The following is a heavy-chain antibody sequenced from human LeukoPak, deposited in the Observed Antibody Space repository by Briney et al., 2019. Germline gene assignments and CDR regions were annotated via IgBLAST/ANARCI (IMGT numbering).Heavy chain of an antibody. J-gene: IGHJ3*02. D-gene: IGHD2-21*02. CDR1: GFTFSSYG. CDR3: ASGIVVVTAIGLGAFDI. Sequence: PGGSLRLSCAASGFTFSSYGMHWVRQAPGKGLEWVAVISYDGSNKYYADSVKGRFTISRDNSKNTLYLQMNSLRAEDTAVYYCASGIVVVTAIGLGAFDIWGQGTMVTVSS. V-gene: IGHV3-30*03. CDR2: ISYDGSNK.